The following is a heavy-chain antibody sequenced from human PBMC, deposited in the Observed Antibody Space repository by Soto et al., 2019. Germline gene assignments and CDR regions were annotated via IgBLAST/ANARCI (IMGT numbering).Heavy chain of an antibody. CDR2: IYNGGTT. CDR3: TRDGEQRGPTL. V-gene: IGHV4-59*01. Sequence: QVHLQESGPGLVKPSETLSLTCSVSGGSIITNYWSWIRQPPGKGLEWIGYIYNGGTTNYNPSFQRRAVISVDTTKNQFSLKLTSVTAADTAVYYCTRDGEQRGPTLWCQETLVTVSS. CDR1: GGSIITNY. J-gene: IGHJ4*02. D-gene: IGHD1-26*01.